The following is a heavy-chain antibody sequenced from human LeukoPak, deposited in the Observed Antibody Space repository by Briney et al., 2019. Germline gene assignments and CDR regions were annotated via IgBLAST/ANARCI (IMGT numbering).Heavy chain of an antibody. CDR1: GFTFSSYA. V-gene: IGHV3-64*01. CDR2: ISSNGGGT. CDR3: ARDQYSYAHAAH. D-gene: IGHD5-18*01. J-gene: IGHJ4*02. Sequence: SGGSLRLSCAASGFTFSSYAMHWVRQAPGKGLEYVSAISSNGGGTYYANSVKGRFTISRDNSKNTLYLQMGSLRTEDMAVYYCARDQYSYAHAAHWGQGTLVTVSS.